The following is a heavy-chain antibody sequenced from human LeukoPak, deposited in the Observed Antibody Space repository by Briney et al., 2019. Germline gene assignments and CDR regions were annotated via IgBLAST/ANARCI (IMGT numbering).Heavy chain of an antibody. D-gene: IGHD6-6*01. CDR2: VSSNGGST. CDR3: GKDMAARPHYYYAMDV. V-gene: IGHV3-64D*09. J-gene: IGHJ6*02. CDR1: GFTFSTYS. Sequence: PGGSLRLSCAASGFTFSTYSMHWVCQAPGKGLEYVSAVSSNGGSTYYADSVKGRFTISRDNSKNLLYLQMSSLILEDTALYYCGKDMAARPHYYYAMDVWGQGTTVTVTS.